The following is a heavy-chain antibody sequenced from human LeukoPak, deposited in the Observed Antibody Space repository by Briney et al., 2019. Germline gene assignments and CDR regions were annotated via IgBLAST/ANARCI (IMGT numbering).Heavy chain of an antibody. V-gene: IGHV4-39*07. Sequence: SETLSLTCTVSGGSISSSSYYWGWIRQPPGKGLEWIGSIYYSGSTYYNPSLKSRVTISVDTSKNQFSLKLSSVTAADTAGYYCARVGLVHLQDDALDIRGEGTMATDSP. J-gene: IGHJ3*02. D-gene: IGHD6-6*01. CDR2: IYYSGST. CDR1: GGSISSSSYY. CDR3: ARVGLVHLQDDALDI.